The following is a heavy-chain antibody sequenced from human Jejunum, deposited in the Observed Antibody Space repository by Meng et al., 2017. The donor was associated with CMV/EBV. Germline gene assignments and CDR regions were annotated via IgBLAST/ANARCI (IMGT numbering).Heavy chain of an antibody. J-gene: IGHJ4*02. CDR1: GFIYNNDA. D-gene: IGHD3-3*01. Sequence: GFIYNNDAMSWVRQAPGKGLECVSGIGGSGSHIFHADSVRGRFTISRDNARNTLYLHLDSLRVEDTAVYYCVRQRWSGYSYYFDYWGQGTLVTVSS. CDR3: VRQRWSGYSYYFDY. V-gene: IGHV3-23*01. CDR2: IGGSGSHI.